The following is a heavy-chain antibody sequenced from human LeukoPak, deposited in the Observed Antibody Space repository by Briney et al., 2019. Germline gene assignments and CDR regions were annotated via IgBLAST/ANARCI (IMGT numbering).Heavy chain of an antibody. D-gene: IGHD3-22*01. CDR1: GGSISSYY. J-gene: IGHJ3*02. Sequence: SETLSLTCTVSGGSISSYYWSWIRQHPGKGLEWIGYIYYSGSTYYNPSLKSRVTISVDTSKNQFSLKLSSVTAADTAVYYCARDLPPEGYSSGYEYAFDIWGQGTMVTVSS. V-gene: IGHV4-59*06. CDR2: IYYSGST. CDR3: ARDLPPEGYSSGYEYAFDI.